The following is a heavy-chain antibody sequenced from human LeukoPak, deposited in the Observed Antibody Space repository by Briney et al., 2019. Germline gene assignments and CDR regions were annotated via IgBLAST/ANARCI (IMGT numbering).Heavy chain of an antibody. CDR3: ARALPGAATAHNWFDP. CDR1: GYTFTSYG. Sequence: GASVKVSCKASGYTFTSYGISWVRQAPGQGLEWMGWISGFNGATNYAQKFQGRVTMTIDTSTNTTYMDLRTVTSDDTAIYYCARALPGAATAHNWFDPWGQGTLVTVSS. CDR2: ISGFNGAT. V-gene: IGHV1-18*01. J-gene: IGHJ5*02. D-gene: IGHD6-13*01.